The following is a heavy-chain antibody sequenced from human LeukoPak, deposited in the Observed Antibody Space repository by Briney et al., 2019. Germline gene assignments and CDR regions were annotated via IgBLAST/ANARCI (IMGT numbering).Heavy chain of an antibody. CDR1: GGSVISSSDL. Sequence: KTSETLSLTCTVSGGSVISSSDLWVWIRQPPGKGLEWIGAIYYSGSTYYDPSPKSRINISIDTSKNQFFLRVTSVTAADTAVYYCARYYGSGSKTVRAIDYWGQGTLVIVSS. J-gene: IGHJ4*02. V-gene: IGHV4-39*01. D-gene: IGHD3-10*01. CDR2: IYYSGST. CDR3: ARYYGSGSKTVRAIDY.